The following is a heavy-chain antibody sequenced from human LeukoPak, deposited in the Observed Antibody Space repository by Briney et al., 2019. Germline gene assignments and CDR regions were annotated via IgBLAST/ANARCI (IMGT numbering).Heavy chain of an antibody. CDR3: ARDGIASRYYFYDMDV. Sequence: GGSLRLSCAVSGFTISSYWMHWVRQAPGKGLVWVSRINSVGSYTNYADSVKGRFTISRDNSKNTLYLQMNSLRAEDTAVYYCARDGIASRYYFYDMDVWGQGTTVTVSS. V-gene: IGHV3-74*01. D-gene: IGHD3-3*02. J-gene: IGHJ6*02. CDR1: GFTISSYW. CDR2: INSVGSYT.